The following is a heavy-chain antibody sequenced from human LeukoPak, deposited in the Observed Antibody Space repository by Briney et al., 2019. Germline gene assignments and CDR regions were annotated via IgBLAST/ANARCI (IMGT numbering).Heavy chain of an antibody. J-gene: IGHJ4*02. Sequence: GGSLRLSCAASGFTFSSYSMNWVRQAPGKGLEWVSYISSSSSTIYYADSVKGRFTISRDNAKNSLYLQMNSLRAEDTAVYYCAKGALDTAMVTGYFDYWGQGTLVTVSS. D-gene: IGHD5-18*01. CDR3: AKGALDTAMVTGYFDY. V-gene: IGHV3-48*01. CDR1: GFTFSSYS. CDR2: ISSSSSTI.